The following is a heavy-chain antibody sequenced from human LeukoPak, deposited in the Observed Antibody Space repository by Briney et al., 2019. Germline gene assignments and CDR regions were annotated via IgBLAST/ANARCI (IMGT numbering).Heavy chain of an antibody. J-gene: IGHJ4*02. CDR3: ARGSRAPRGAYYFDY. Sequence: SVKVSCKASGGTFSSYAISWVRQAPGQGLEWMGRIIPILGIANYAQKFQGRVTITADKSTSTAYMELSSLRSEDTAVYYCARGSRAPRGAYYFDYWGQGTLVTASS. D-gene: IGHD2-2*01. CDR2: IIPILGIA. V-gene: IGHV1-69*04. CDR1: GGTFSSYA.